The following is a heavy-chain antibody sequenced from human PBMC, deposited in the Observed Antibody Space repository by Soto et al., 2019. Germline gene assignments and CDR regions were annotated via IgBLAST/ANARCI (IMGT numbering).Heavy chain of an antibody. Sequence: GASVKVSCKASGGTFSSYRINWVRQAPGQGLEWVGGIVPIYRTADYAQKLQGRVTMTTDTSTSTAYMELRGLRSDDTAVYYCARDRYYYGSGSYYISWFDPWGQGTLVTVSS. CDR3: ARDRYYYGSGSYYISWFDP. V-gene: IGHV1-69*05. CDR1: GGTFSSYR. CDR2: IVPIYRTA. D-gene: IGHD3-10*01. J-gene: IGHJ5*02.